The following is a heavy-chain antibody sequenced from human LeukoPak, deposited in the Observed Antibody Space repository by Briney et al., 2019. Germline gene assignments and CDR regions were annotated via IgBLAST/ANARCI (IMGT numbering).Heavy chain of an antibody. CDR3: ARDLRDFWSSKYFDC. V-gene: IGHV3-48*04. CDR1: GFTFSPYT. CDR2: ISSSGNTV. Sequence: HPGGSLRLSCAASGFTFSPYTMNWVRQAPGKGLEWVSYISSSGNTVYYGDSAKGRFTISRDNANNSLYLHMTSLRAEDTAVYYCARDLRDFWSSKYFDCWGQGALVTVSS. J-gene: IGHJ4*02. D-gene: IGHD3-3*01.